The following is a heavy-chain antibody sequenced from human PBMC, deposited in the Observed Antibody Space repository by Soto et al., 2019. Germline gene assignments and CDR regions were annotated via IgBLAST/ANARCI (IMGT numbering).Heavy chain of an antibody. CDR1: GGTFNTYT. D-gene: IGHD6-19*01. J-gene: IGHJ4*02. V-gene: IGHV1-69*08. CDR2: IIPLLGIT. Sequence: QVQLVQSGAAVKQPGSSVKVSCKASGGTFNTYTISWVRQAPGQGLEWMGRIIPLLGITKNAQKFQGRVTITADTSTSTAYRELISLTSDDTAVYYCAREESGTVAGINYWGQGTLVTVSS. CDR3: AREESGTVAGINY.